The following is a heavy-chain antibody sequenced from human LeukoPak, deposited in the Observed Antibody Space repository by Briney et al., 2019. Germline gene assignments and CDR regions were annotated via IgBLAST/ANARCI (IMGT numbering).Heavy chain of an antibody. Sequence: GGSLRLSCAASGFTFSSYAMSWVRQAPGKGLEWVSTISGSGGSTYYADSVKGRFTISRDNSQNTLYLQMNSLRAEDTAVYYCARGEGSYWKFYFDYWGQGTLVTVSS. V-gene: IGHV3-23*01. J-gene: IGHJ4*02. CDR1: GFTFSSYA. CDR3: ARGEGSYWKFYFDY. CDR2: ISGSGGST. D-gene: IGHD1-26*01.